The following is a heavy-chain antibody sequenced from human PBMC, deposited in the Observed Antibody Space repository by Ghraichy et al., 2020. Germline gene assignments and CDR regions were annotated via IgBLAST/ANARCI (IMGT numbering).Heavy chain of an antibody. J-gene: IGHJ3*02. Sequence: GESLNISCAASGFTFSSYAMSWVRQAPGKGLEWVSAISGSGGSTYYADSVKGRFTISRDNSKNTLYLQMNSLRAEDTAVYYCAKDLPRSYDFWSGYRIVAFDIWGQGKWSPSLQ. CDR2: ISGSGGST. CDR1: GFTFSSYA. D-gene: IGHD3-3*01. CDR3: AKDLPRSYDFWSGYRIVAFDI. V-gene: IGHV3-23*01.